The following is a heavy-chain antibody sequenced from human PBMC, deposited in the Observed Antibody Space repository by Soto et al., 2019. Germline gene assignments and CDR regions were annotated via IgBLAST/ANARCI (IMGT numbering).Heavy chain of an antibody. V-gene: IGHV4-31*03. Sequence: PSETLSLTCTVSGGSISSGGYYWSWIRQHPGKGLEWIGYIYYSGSTYYNPSLKSRVTISVDTSKNQFSLKLSSATAADTAVYYCARARTLGLGATEYYFDYWGQGTLVTVSS. D-gene: IGHD1-26*01. CDR1: GGSISSGGYY. J-gene: IGHJ4*02. CDR3: ARARTLGLGATEYYFDY. CDR2: IYYSGST.